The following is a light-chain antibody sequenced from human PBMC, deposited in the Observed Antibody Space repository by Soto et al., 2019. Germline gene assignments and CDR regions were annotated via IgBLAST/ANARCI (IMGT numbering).Light chain of an antibody. J-gene: IGKJ4*01. CDR2: DAS. CDR3: QQRSNWPLT. V-gene: IGKV3-11*01. CDR1: QSVSSY. Sequence: ECVLTQSPATLSLSPGERATLSCRASQSVSSYLAWYQQKPGQSPRLLIYDASNRATGIPARFSGSGSGTDFTLTISSLEPEDFAVYYCQQRSNWPLTFGGGTKVEI.